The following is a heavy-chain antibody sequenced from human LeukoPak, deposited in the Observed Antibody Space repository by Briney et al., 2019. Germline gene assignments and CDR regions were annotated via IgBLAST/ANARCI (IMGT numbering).Heavy chain of an antibody. CDR3: ARDPLLGYFEY. V-gene: IGHV1-2*02. D-gene: IGHD3-10*01. Sequence: ASVKVSCKASGYSFTDFYIHWLRQAPGQGLEWMGWINPNSGGTKYAQKFQGRVTMTRDTSISTAYMELSRLRSDDTAVYYCARDPLLGYFEYWGQGTLVTVSS. CDR2: INPNSGGT. J-gene: IGHJ4*02. CDR1: GYSFTDFY.